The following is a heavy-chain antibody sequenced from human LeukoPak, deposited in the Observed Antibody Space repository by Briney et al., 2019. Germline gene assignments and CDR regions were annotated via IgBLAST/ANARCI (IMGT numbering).Heavy chain of an antibody. CDR3: AREDLGAYYFDY. V-gene: IGHV4-39*07. Sequence: PSETLSLTCTVSGGSISSSSYYWGWIRQPPGKGLEWIGSIYYSGSTYYNPSLKSRVTISVDTSKNQFSLKLSSVIAADTAVYYCAREDLGAYYFDYWGQGTLVTVSS. D-gene: IGHD3-16*01. CDR2: IYYSGST. CDR1: GGSISSSSYY. J-gene: IGHJ4*02.